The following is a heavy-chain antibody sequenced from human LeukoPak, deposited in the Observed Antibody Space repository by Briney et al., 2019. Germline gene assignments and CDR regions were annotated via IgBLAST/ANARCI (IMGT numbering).Heavy chain of an antibody. J-gene: IGHJ4*02. V-gene: IGHV3-53*01. D-gene: IGHD6-13*01. CDR3: ARVKEAAYPY. CDR2: IYSGGST. Sequence: GGSLRLTCAASGFTVSSNYMSWVRQAPGKGLEWVSVIYSGGSTYYADSVKGRFTISRDNSKNTLYLQMNSLRAEDTAVYYCARVKEAAYPYWGQGTLVTVSS. CDR1: GFTVSSNY.